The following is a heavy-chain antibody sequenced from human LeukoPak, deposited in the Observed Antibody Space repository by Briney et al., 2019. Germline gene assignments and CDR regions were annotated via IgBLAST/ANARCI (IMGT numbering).Heavy chain of an antibody. J-gene: IGHJ4*02. D-gene: IGHD6-19*01. V-gene: IGHV4-4*07. CDR3: ARHIAVAGTYYFDY. CDR1: GGSITSYY. CDR2: IYTSGTT. Sequence: SETLSLTCTVSGGSITSYYWSWIRQPAGKGLEWIGRIYTSGTTKYNPSLKSRVTMPVDTPKNQFSLKLSSVTAADTAVYYCARHIAVAGTYYFDYWGQGTLVTVSS.